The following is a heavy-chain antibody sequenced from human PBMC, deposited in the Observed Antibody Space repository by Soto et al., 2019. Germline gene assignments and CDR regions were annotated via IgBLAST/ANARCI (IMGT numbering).Heavy chain of an antibody. CDR2: ISTYSGNT. Sequence: RASVKVSCKASGYTFTSYGISWVRQAPGQGLEWMGWISTYSGNTDYAQKFQGRITMTTDTSTDTVYMELRSLRPDDTAVYFCARNLFGVIIMGDYWGQGTLVTVSS. CDR1: GYTFTSYG. CDR3: ARNLFGVIIMGDY. V-gene: IGHV1-18*04. J-gene: IGHJ4*02. D-gene: IGHD3-3*01.